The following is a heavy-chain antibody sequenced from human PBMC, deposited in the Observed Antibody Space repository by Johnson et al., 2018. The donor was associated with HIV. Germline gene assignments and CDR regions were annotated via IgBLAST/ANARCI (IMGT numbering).Heavy chain of an antibody. CDR1: GFTFSNVW. CDR3: TTDLPYCSGYDCYNAFDL. CDR2: IKRKTDGGTT. D-gene: IGHD2-15*01. V-gene: IGHV3-15*01. J-gene: IGHJ3*01. Sequence: MQLVESGGGLVKPGGSLKVSCAASGFTFSNVWMHWVRQAPGKGLEWVGRIKRKTDGGTTDYAAPVKGKFTISRDDSKNTLYLEMNSLKTEDTAVYYCTTDLPYCSGYDCYNAFDLWGQGTTVIVSS.